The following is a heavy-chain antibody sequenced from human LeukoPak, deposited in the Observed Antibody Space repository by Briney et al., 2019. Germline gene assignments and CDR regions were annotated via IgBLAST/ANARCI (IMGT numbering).Heavy chain of an antibody. CDR1: GFTFSNYA. Sequence: PGGSLRLSCAASGFTFSNYAMTWVRQAPGEGLEWVAFISQSGGRSTDYADSVRGRFTISRDNSEDTLYLQMNSLRAEDTAVYYCAKRASPGVWFGELSSGMDVWGQGTTVTVSS. CDR3: AKRASPGVWFGELSSGMDV. J-gene: IGHJ6*02. V-gene: IGHV3-23*01. CDR2: ISQSGGRST. D-gene: IGHD3-10*01.